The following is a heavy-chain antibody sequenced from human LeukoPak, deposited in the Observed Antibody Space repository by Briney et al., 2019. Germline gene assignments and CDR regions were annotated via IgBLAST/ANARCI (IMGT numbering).Heavy chain of an antibody. V-gene: IGHV4-38-2*01. D-gene: IGHD2-15*01. CDR1: AYSISSGYY. CDR2: IHHGGST. CDR3: AANVTYSFEI. Sequence: KSSETLSLTCAVSAYSISSGYYWGWIRQPPGKGLEWIGSIHHGGSTYYNPSLKSRITISIDRSKNQFSLKLNSVTAADSAVYYCAANVTYSFEIWGQGTLVTVSS. J-gene: IGHJ4*02.